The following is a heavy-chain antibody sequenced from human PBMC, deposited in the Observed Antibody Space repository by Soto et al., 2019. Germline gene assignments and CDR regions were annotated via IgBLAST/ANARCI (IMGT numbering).Heavy chain of an antibody. V-gene: IGHV3-74*01. J-gene: IGHJ6*02. CDR2: IISGGSRV. CDR1: GFTFSNDW. Sequence: PGGSLRLSCAASGFTFSNDWMNWVRQGPGKGLEWVSRIISGGSRVSYADSVKGRFTIARDNAKNTLYLEMHSLTAEDTAVYYCARERTSKGGMDVWGQGTTVTVPS. CDR3: ARERTSKGGMDV.